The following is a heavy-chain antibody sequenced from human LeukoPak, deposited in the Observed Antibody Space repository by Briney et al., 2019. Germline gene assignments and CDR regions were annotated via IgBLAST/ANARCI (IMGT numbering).Heavy chain of an antibody. CDR2: IYYSGST. D-gene: IGHD6-13*01. CDR1: GGSINSGNYY. CDR3: ANSIIAAEATRFFDY. V-gene: IGHV4-39*07. J-gene: IGHJ4*02. Sequence: SQTLSLTCTVSGGSINSGNYYWGWIRQPPGKGLEWIGSIYYSGSTYYNPYLKSRVTISVDTSKNQFSLKLSSVTAADAAVYYCANSIIAAEATRFFDYWGQGALVTVSS.